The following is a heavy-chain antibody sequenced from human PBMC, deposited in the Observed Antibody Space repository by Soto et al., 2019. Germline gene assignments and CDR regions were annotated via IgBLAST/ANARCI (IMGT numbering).Heavy chain of an antibody. V-gene: IGHV1-69*01. D-gene: IGHD3-9*01. Sequence: QVQLVQSGVEVKKPGSSVKVSCKASGGTFSSYAISWVRQAPGQGLEWMGGIIPIFGTANYAQKFQGRVTITADESTSTAYMELSSLRSEDTAVYYCARALGYDILTGYHYFDYWGQGTLVTVSS. J-gene: IGHJ4*02. CDR3: ARALGYDILTGYHYFDY. CDR2: IIPIFGTA. CDR1: GGTFSSYA.